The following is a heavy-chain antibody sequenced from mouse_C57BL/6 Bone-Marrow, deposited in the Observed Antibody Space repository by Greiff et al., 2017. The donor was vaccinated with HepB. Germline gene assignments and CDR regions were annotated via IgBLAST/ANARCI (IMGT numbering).Heavy chain of an antibody. CDR1: GFSLTSYG. D-gene: IGHD2-4*01. CDR3: ARNDYALAY. J-gene: IGHJ3*01. CDR2: IWSGGST. V-gene: IGHV2-2*01. Sequence: VQLKESGPGLVQPSQSLSITCTVSGFSLTSYGVHWVRQSPGKGLEWLGVIWSGGSTDYNAAFISRLSISKDNSKSQVFFKMNSLQADDTAIYYCARNDYALAYWGQGTLVTVSA.